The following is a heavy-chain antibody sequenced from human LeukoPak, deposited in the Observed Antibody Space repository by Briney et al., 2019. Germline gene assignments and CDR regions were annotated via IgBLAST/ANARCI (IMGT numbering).Heavy chain of an antibody. J-gene: IGHJ5*02. CDR1: GGSISSSSYY. D-gene: IGHD2-15*01. V-gene: IGHV4-39*07. Sequence: PSETLSLTCTVSGGSISSSSYYWGWIRQPPGKGLEWIGSIYYSGSTYYNPSLKSRVTISVDTSKNQFSLKLSSVTAADTAVYYCARDSSFEYCSGGSCYAGYSYGPGWFDPWGQGTLVTVSS. CDR3: ARDSSFEYCSGGSCYAGYSYGPGWFDP. CDR2: IYYSGST.